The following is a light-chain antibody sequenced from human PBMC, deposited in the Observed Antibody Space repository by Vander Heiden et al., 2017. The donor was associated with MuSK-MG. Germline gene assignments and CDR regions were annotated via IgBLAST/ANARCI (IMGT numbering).Light chain of an antibody. CDR2: ATL. J-gene: IGKJ1*01. V-gene: IGKV1-39*01. CDR1: QSVSTY. Sequence: DIQMTQSPSSLSASVGDRVTITCRASQSVSTYLSWYQQKPRKAPNLLIYATLSLQSGVSSRFSGNGSGTNFTLTISSLQPEDFGTFYCQQSYSMPWTLGQGTKV. CDR3: QQSYSMPWT.